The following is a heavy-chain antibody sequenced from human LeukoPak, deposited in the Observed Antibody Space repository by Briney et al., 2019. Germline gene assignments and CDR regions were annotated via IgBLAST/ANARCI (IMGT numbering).Heavy chain of an antibody. V-gene: IGHV3-64*01. J-gene: IGHJ3*02. Sequence: GGSLRLSCAASGFTFSSYAMHWVRHAPGKGLEYVSAISSNGGSTYYANSVKGRFTISRDNSKNTLYLQMGSLRAEDMAVYYCARVGSWDAFDIWGQGTMVTVSS. D-gene: IGHD1-26*01. CDR3: ARVGSWDAFDI. CDR2: ISSNGGST. CDR1: GFTFSSYA.